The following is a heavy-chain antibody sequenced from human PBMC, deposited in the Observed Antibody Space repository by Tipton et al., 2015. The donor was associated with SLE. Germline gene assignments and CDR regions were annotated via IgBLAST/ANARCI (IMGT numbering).Heavy chain of an antibody. CDR2: ISYDGTNK. V-gene: IGHV3-30*04. J-gene: IGHJ5*02. CDR3: ARVPTSYGSGWSDP. Sequence: RSLRLSCAASGFSFSSYAMLWVRQAPGKGLEWVALISYDGTNKYYGDSVKGRFTISRDNPKNTLYLQMNSLRAVDTAVYYCARVPTSYGSGWSDPWGPGTLVTVSS. D-gene: IGHD3-10*01. CDR1: GFSFSSYA.